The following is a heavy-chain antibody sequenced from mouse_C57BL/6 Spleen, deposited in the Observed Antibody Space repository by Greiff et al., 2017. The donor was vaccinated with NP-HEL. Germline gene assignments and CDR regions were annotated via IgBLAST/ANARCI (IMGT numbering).Heavy chain of an antibody. Sequence: QVQLQQPGAELVRPGTSVKLSCKASGYTFTSYWMHWVKQRPGQGLEWIGVIDPSDSYTNYNQKFKGKATLTVDTSSSTAYMQLSSLTSEDSAVYYCARSSYGSSHWYFDVWGTGTTVTVSS. J-gene: IGHJ1*03. D-gene: IGHD1-1*01. CDR3: ARSSYGSSHWYFDV. V-gene: IGHV1-59*01. CDR1: GYTFTSYW. CDR2: IDPSDSYT.